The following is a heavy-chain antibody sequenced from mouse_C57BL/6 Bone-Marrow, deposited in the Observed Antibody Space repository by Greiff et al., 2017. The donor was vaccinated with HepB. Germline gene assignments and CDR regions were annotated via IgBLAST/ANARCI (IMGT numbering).Heavy chain of an antibody. CDR1: GFTFSSYT. V-gene: IGHV5-9*01. CDR3: ARQEARPYYAMDY. CDR2: ISGGGGNT. J-gene: IGHJ4*01. Sequence: EVKLMESGGGLVKPGGSLKLSCAASGFTFSSYTMSWVRQTPEKRLEWVATISGGGGNTYYPDSVKGRFTISRDNAKNTLYLQMSSLRSEDTALYYCARQEARPYYAMDYWGQGTSVTVSS.